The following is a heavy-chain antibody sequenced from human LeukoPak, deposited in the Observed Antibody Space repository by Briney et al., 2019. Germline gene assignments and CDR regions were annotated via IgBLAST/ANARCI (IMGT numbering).Heavy chain of an antibody. V-gene: IGHV3-7*01. CDR2: IKQDGSNQ. Sequence: GGSLRLSCAASGFSFSSFWMSWVRLAPGKGLEWVANIKQDGSNQQYVDSVKGRFTISRDNAKNSLYLQVTSLRAEDTAVYYCARFSRSIPVVFWGQGTLVTVSP. CDR3: ARFSRSIPVVF. J-gene: IGHJ4*02. CDR1: GFSFSSFW. D-gene: IGHD6-19*01.